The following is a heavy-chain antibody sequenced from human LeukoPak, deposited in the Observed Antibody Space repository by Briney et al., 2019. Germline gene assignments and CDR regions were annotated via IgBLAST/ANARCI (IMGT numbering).Heavy chain of an antibody. CDR3: ARDANDYASPPDY. D-gene: IGHD3-16*01. CDR2: IGVGGGRK. J-gene: IGHJ4*02. V-gene: IGHV3-48*01. CDR1: GFTFSNYG. Sequence: QPGRSLRLSCAASGFTFSNYGMHWVRQAPGKGLERISYIGVGGGRKFYADSVKGRFTVSRDDAKNSVYLEMSSLRAEDTAVYYCARDANDYASPPDYWGQGMLVTVSS.